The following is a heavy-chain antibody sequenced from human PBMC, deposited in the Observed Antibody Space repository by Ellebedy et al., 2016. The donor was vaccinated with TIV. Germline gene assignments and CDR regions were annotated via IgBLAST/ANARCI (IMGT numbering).Heavy chain of an antibody. CDR1: GFTFSSYA. Sequence: GESLKISXAASGFTFSSYAMSWVRQAPGKGLEWVSAISGSGGSTYYADSVKGRFTISRDNSKNTLYLQMNSLRAADTAVYYCANLANQGAFDIWGQGTMVTVSS. D-gene: IGHD1-14*01. CDR3: ANLANQGAFDI. J-gene: IGHJ3*02. V-gene: IGHV3-23*01. CDR2: ISGSGGST.